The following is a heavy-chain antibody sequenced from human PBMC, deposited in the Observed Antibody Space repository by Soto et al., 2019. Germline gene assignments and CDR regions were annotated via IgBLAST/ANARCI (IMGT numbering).Heavy chain of an antibody. J-gene: IGHJ5*02. CDR1: GFSLSTSGVG. CDR2: IFWADDK. Sequence: QITLKESGPTLVKPTQTLTLTCTFSGFSLSTSGVGVGWIRQPPGKALEWLALIFWADDKRYSPSLKSRLTITKDTSNHQLVLTMTNMDPVDTATYCCAHQRRRSSGVWFDPWDQGTLVTVSS. D-gene: IGHD6-19*01. V-gene: IGHV2-5*02. CDR3: AHQRRRSSGVWFDP.